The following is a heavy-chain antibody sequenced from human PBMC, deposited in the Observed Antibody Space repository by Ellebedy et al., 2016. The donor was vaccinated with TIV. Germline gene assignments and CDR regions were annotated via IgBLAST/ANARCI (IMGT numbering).Heavy chain of an antibody. CDR3: ARDASNRGDLDY. CDR1: GFTFSNAW. CDR2: ISSSSTYI. Sequence: GESLKISCAASGFTFSNAWMNWVRQAPGKGLEWVSSISSSSTYIYYADSVRGRFTISRDNAKNSMYLQLSSLKAEDTAVYYCARDASNRGDLDYWGQGTLVTVSS. J-gene: IGHJ4*02. V-gene: IGHV3-21*01. D-gene: IGHD3-16*01.